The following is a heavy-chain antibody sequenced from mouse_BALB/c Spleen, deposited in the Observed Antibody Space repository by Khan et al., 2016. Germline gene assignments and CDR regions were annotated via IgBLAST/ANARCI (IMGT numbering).Heavy chain of an antibody. J-gene: IGHJ3*01. CDR2: IDPANGNT. CDR3: VRPFYDGCSGVAY. Sequence: VRLQQSGAEFVKPGASVKLSCTASGFNIKDTYIHWLKQSPEQGLEWIGGIDPANGNTKFDPKFQGKATITTDTSSNTAYLQLSSLTSEDTAVYYCVRPFYDGCSGVAYWRQGTLVTVSA. CDR1: GFNIKDTY. V-gene: IGHV14-3*02. D-gene: IGHD2-3*01.